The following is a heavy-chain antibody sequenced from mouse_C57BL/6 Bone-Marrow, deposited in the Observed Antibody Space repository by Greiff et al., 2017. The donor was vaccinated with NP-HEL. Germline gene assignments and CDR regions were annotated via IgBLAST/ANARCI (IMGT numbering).Heavy chain of an antibody. CDR1: GFTFTDYY. CDR2: IRNKANGYTT. Sequence: EVKLVESGGGLVQPGGSLSLSCAASGFTFTDYYMSWVRQPPGKALGWLGFIRNKANGYTTEYSASVKGRFTISRDNSQSILYLQMNALRAEDSATYYCARLYYFDYWGQGTTLTVSS. J-gene: IGHJ2*01. V-gene: IGHV7-3*01. CDR3: ARLYYFDY.